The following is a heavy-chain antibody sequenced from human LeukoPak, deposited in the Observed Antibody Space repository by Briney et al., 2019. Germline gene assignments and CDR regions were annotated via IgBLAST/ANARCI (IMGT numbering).Heavy chain of an antibody. J-gene: IGHJ3*02. Sequence: GGSLRLSCAASGFTFSSYAMSWVRQAPGKGLEWVSAISGSGGSTYYADSVKGRFTISRDNSKNTLYLQMNSLRAEDTAVYYCAKDMGYGLGSPMGDAFDIWGQGTMVTVSS. CDR1: GFTFSSYA. CDR2: ISGSGGST. V-gene: IGHV3-23*01. D-gene: IGHD3-10*01. CDR3: AKDMGYGLGSPMGDAFDI.